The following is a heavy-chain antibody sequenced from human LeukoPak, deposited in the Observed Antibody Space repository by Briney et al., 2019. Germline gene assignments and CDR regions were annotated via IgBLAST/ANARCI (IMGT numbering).Heavy chain of an antibody. Sequence: SETLSLTCTVSGGSISNYYWSWIRQSPGKGLEWIGYIYYSGSTNYNPSLKSRVTISVDTSKNQFSLKLSSVTAADTAVYYCARVGGTNHYYYGMDVWGQGTAVTVSS. CDR1: GGSISNYY. CDR3: ARVGGTNHYYYGMDV. V-gene: IGHV4-59*01. D-gene: IGHD1-26*01. J-gene: IGHJ6*02. CDR2: IYYSGST.